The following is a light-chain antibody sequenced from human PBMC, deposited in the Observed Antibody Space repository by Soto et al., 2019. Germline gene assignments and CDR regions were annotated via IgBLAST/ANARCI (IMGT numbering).Light chain of an antibody. CDR3: QQYGSSPPT. CDR1: QSVSSSY. V-gene: IGKV3-20*01. CDR2: GAS. J-gene: IGKJ3*01. Sequence: EIVLTQSPGTLSLSPNEKETHSCRASQSVSSSYLAWYQQKPGQAPRLLIYGASSRATGIPDRFSGSGSGTDFTLTISRLEPEDFAVYYCQQYGSSPPTFGPGTKVDIK.